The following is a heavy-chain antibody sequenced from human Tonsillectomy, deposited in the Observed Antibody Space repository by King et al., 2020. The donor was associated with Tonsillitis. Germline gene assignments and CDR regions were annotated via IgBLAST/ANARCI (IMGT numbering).Heavy chain of an antibody. J-gene: IGHJ5*02. CDR1: GFTFSSYV. V-gene: IGHV3-30*04. CDR3: AREGSIAAAGSWFDP. Sequence: VQLVESGGGVVQPGRSLRLSCAASGFTFSSYVMHWVRQAPGKGLEWVAIISYDGSNKYYADSVKGRFTISRDNSKNTLYLQMNSLRAEDTAVYYCAREGSIAAAGSWFDPRGQGTLVTVSS. CDR2: ISYDGSNK. D-gene: IGHD6-13*01.